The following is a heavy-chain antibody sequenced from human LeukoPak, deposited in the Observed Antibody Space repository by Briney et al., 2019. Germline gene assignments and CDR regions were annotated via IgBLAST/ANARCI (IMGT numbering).Heavy chain of an antibody. CDR3: ARDPQLELDYVWGSSRYNWFDP. D-gene: IGHD3-16*02. CDR2: IYHSGST. J-gene: IGHJ5*02. V-gene: IGHV4-31*03. CDR1: GGSISSGGYY. Sequence: SETLSLTCTVSGGSISSGGYYWSWIRQHPGKGLEWIGYIYHSGSTYYNPSLKSRVTISVDTSKNQFSLKLSSVTAADTAVYYCARDPQLELDYVWGSSRYNWFDPWGQGTLVTVSS.